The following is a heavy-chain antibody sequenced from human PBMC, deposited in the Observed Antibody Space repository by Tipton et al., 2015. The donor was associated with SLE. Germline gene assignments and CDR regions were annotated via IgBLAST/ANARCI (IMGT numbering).Heavy chain of an antibody. Sequence: SLRLSCAASGFTFSSYGMHWVRQAPGKGLEWVAFIRYDGSNKYYADSVKGRFTISRDNSKNTLYLQMNSLRAEDTAVYYCAREGGEVITKDAFDIWGQGTMVTVSS. J-gene: IGHJ3*02. CDR2: IRYDGSNK. D-gene: IGHD3-3*01. V-gene: IGHV3-30*02. CDR1: GFTFSSYG. CDR3: AREGGEVITKDAFDI.